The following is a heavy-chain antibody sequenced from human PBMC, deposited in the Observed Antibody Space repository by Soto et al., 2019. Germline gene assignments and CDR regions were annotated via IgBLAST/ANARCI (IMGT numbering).Heavy chain of an antibody. J-gene: IGHJ4*02. D-gene: IGHD3-10*01. CDR3: AKFPFEYYYGSGSYYRVFDY. CDR2: ISGSGGST. V-gene: IGHV3-23*01. Sequence: GGSLRLSCAASGFTFSSYAMSWVRQAPGKGPEWVSAISGSGGSTYYADSVKGRFTISRDNSKNTLYLQMNSLRAEDSAVYYCAKFPFEYYYGSGSYYRVFDYWGQGTLVTVSS. CDR1: GFTFSSYA.